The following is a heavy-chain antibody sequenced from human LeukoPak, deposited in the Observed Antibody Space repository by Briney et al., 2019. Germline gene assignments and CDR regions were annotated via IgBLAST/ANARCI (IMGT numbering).Heavy chain of an antibody. CDR1: GYSISGGYY. CDR2: IFHSGIS. V-gene: IGHV4-38-2*01. J-gene: IGHJ4*02. CDR3: VRTTYYYDTNGHLGFDH. Sequence: SETLSLTCAVSGYSISGGYYWGWIRQPPGKGLEWIGNIFHSGISHYNPSLSSRLTMSVDTSKNQFSLNLRSVTAADTAVYYCVRTTYYYDTNGHLGFDHWGQGTLVTVSS. D-gene: IGHD3-22*01.